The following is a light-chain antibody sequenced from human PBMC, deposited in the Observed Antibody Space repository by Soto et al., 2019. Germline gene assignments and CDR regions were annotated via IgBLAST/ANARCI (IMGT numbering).Light chain of an antibody. CDR1: SSDVGYDNY. Sequence: QSALTQPASVSGSPGQSITISCTGTSSDVGYDNYVSWFQQHPGKAPKLMIYEVSRRPSGVSNRFSGSKSANTASLTISGLQAEDEADYYCTSHTASSTWVFGGGTNPTVL. J-gene: IGLJ3*02. V-gene: IGLV2-14*01. CDR2: EVS. CDR3: TSHTASSTWV.